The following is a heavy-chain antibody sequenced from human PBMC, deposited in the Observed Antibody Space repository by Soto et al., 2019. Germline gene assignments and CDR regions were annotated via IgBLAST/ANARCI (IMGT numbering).Heavy chain of an antibody. D-gene: IGHD3-3*01. CDR1: GFTFSDYY. CDR2: ISGSSSYT. V-gene: IGHV3-11*06. Sequence: GGSLRLSCAASGFTFSDYYMSWIRQAPGKGLEWVSYISGSSSYTNYADSVKGRFTISRDNAKNSLYLQMNSLRAEDTAVYYCARESRFLEWLSLNWFDPWGQGTLVTVSS. J-gene: IGHJ5*02. CDR3: ARESRFLEWLSLNWFDP.